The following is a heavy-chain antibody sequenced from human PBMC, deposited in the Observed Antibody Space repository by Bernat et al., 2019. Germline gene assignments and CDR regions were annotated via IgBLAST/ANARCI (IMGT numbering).Heavy chain of an antibody. CDR2: LWYDGSNK. D-gene: IGHD2-2*03. J-gene: IGHJ6*02. Sequence: QVQLVESGGGVVQPGRSLRLSCAASGFTFSSYGMHWVRQAPGKGLEWVAVLWYDGSNKYYADSVKGRFTISRDNSKNTLYLQMNSLRAEDAAVYYCARVMDIVVGGVFYYYGMDVWGQGTTVTVSS. CDR3: ARVMDIVVGGVFYYYGMDV. V-gene: IGHV3-33*01. CDR1: GFTFSSYG.